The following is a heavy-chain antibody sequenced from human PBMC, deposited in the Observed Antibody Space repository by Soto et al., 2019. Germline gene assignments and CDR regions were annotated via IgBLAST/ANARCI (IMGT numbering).Heavy chain of an antibody. J-gene: IGHJ4*02. Sequence: QVPLVQSGAEVKKPGSSVKVSCKASGGTFSSYAISWVRQAPGQGLEWMGGIIPIFGTANYAQKFQGRVTITADESTSTAYMELSSLRSEDTAVYYCARGFTYYDSSGYYGVWSYFDYWGQGTLVTVSS. CDR3: ARGFTYYDSSGYYGVWSYFDY. CDR1: GGTFSSYA. CDR2: IIPIFGTA. V-gene: IGHV1-69*01. D-gene: IGHD3-22*01.